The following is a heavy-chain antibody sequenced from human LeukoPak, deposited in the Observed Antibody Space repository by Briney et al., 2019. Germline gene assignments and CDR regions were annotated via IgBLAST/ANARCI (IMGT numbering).Heavy chain of an antibody. CDR3: AREGYGGSYHGNYYYYYMDV. J-gene: IGHJ6*03. CDR2: ISSSSSYI. D-gene: IGHD1-26*01. Sequence: KPGRSLRLSCAASGFTFSSYSMNWVRQAPGKGLEWVSSISSSSSYIYYADSVKGRFTISRDNAKNSLYLQMNSLRAEDTAVYYCAREGYGGSYHGNYYYYYMDVWGKGTTVTVSS. V-gene: IGHV3-21*01. CDR1: GFTFSSYS.